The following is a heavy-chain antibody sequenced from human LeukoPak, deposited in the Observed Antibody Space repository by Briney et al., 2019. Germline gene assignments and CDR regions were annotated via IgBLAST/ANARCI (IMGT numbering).Heavy chain of an antibody. Sequence: SETLSLTCTVSGGSISSGDYYWSWIRQPPGKGLEWIGYIYYSGITNCNPSLKSRLMMSIDTSENRFSLKLSSVTAADTAVYYCAQSGLTYYYISWGQGALVTVSS. J-gene: IGHJ5*02. D-gene: IGHD3-9*01. V-gene: IGHV4-30-4*01. CDR1: GGSISSGDYY. CDR2: IYYSGIT. CDR3: AQSGLTYYYIS.